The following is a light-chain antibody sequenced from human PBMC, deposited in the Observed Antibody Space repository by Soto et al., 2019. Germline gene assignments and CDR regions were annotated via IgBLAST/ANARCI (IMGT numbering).Light chain of an antibody. V-gene: IGKV3-15*01. J-gene: IGKJ4*01. Sequence: EIVMTQSPATLSVAPGQRATLSCRASQSISNNLAWYQQRPGQAPRLLIFGASTRATAIPARFSGSGSGTEFTLTISSLQSEDSAVYYCQQHNGWPLTFGGGTKVEIK. CDR2: GAS. CDR1: QSISNN. CDR3: QQHNGWPLT.